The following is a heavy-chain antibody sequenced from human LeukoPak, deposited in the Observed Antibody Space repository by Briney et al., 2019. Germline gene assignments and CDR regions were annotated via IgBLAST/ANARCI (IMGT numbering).Heavy chain of an antibody. CDR3: ARWGKNIITGTTIWFDP. V-gene: IGHV4-34*01. D-gene: IGHD1-7*01. Sequence: SETLSLTCAVYGGSFSGYYWSWIRQPPGKGLEWIGEINHSGSTNYNPSLKSRVTISVDTSKNQFSLKLSSVTGADTAVYYCARWGKNIITGTTIWFDPWGQGTLVTVSS. CDR2: INHSGST. J-gene: IGHJ5*02. CDR1: GGSFSGYY.